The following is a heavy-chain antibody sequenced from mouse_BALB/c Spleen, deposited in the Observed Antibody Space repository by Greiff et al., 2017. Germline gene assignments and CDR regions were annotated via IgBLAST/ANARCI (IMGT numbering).Heavy chain of an antibody. Sequence: EVQLQQSGAELVKPGASVKLSCTASGFNIKDTYMPWVQQRPEQGLEWIGRIDPANGNTKYDPKFQGKATITADTSSNTAYLQLSSLTSEDTAVYYCASCSSGYYAMDYWGQGTSVTVSS. J-gene: IGHJ4*01. V-gene: IGHV14-3*02. D-gene: IGHD3-1*01. CDR2: IDPANGNT. CDR3: ASCSSGYYAMDY. CDR1: GFNIKDTY.